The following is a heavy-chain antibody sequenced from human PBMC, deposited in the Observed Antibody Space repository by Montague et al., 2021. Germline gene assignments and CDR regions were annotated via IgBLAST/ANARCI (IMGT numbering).Heavy chain of an antibody. CDR2: IHYTGYT. Sequence: DSGASFNYGDYYWTWIRQHPGKGLEWIGYIHYTGYTQYNPSLNSRLTLSVDTSKNQFSLLLNSVTPEDTAVYYCARGWQKRFDPWGQGTLVTVSS. CDR1: GASFNYGDYY. CDR3: ARGWQKRFDP. V-gene: IGHV4-31*02. D-gene: IGHD5-24*01. J-gene: IGHJ5*02.